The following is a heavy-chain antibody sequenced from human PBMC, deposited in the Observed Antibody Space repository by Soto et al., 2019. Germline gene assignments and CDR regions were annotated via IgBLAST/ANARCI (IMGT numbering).Heavy chain of an antibody. CDR1: NYTFSSFG. J-gene: IGHJ4*02. Sequence: QVQLVQSGAEVKRPGASVKVSCKASNYTFSSFGISWMRQAPGQGLEWIGWINPHNANINYAQKFQDRVTVTTDTSTSTAYMELRRLRSDDTAVYYCARDPYYPESNVQVGYLDSWGQGTLVTVSS. V-gene: IGHV1-18*01. CDR2: INPHNANI. D-gene: IGHD2-21*01. CDR3: ARDPYYPESNVQVGYLDS.